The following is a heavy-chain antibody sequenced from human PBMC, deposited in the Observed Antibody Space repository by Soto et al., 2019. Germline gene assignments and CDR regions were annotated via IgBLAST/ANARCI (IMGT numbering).Heavy chain of an antibody. J-gene: IGHJ6*03. CDR2: IIPIFGTA. CDR1: GGTFSSYA. D-gene: IGHD6-13*01. Sequence: SVKVSCKASGGTFSSYAISWVRQAPGQGLEWMGGIIPIFGTANYAQKFQGRVTITADESTSTAYMELSSLRSEDTAVYYCARRVSSSWYMNYYYYYMDVWGKGTTVTV. V-gene: IGHV1-69*13. CDR3: ARRVSSSWYMNYYYYYMDV.